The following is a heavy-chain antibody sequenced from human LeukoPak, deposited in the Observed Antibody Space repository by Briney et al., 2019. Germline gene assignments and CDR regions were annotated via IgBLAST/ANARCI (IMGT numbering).Heavy chain of an antibody. CDR3: AGYSSGWIDY. CDR1: GGSISSSSYY. Sequence: SETLSLTCTVSGGSISSSSYYWGWIRQPPGKGLEWIGSIYYSGSTYYNPSLKSRVTISVDTSKNQFSLKLSSVTAADTAVYYCAGYSSGWIDYWGQGTLVTVSS. CDR2: IYYSGST. V-gene: IGHV4-39*01. J-gene: IGHJ4*02. D-gene: IGHD6-19*01.